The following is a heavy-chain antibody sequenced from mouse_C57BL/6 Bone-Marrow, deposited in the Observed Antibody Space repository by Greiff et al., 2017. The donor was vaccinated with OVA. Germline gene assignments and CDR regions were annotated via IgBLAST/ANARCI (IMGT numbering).Heavy chain of an antibody. CDR2: IWGDGST. J-gene: IGHJ3*01. CDR1: GFSLTSYG. V-gene: IGHV2-3*01. D-gene: IGHD1-1*01. Sequence: VKLVESGPGLVAPSQSLSITCTVSGFSLTSYGVSWVRQPPGKGLEWLGVIWGDGSTTYHSALISSMGTRKDNSKSQDYIKLNSLQTDDTATYYCAKGGYGSSWFAYWGQGTLVTVSA. CDR3: AKGGYGSSWFAY.